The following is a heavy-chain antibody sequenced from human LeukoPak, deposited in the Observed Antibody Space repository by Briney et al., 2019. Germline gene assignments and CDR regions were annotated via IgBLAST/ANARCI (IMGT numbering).Heavy chain of an antibody. CDR3: ARGQLGGSGSYYGR. D-gene: IGHD3-10*01. CDR1: GGTFSSYA. CDR2: MNPNSGNT. Sequence: ASVKVSCKASGGTFSSYAISWVRQAPGQGLEWMGWMNPNSGNTGHAPKLQGRVTMTRNTSISTAYMELSSLRSEDTAVYYCARGQLGGSGSYYGRWGQGTLVTVSS. J-gene: IGHJ4*02. V-gene: IGHV1-8*02.